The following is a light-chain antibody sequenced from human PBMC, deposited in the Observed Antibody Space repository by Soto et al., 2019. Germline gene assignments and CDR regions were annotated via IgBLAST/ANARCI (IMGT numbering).Light chain of an antibody. CDR2: GAS. CDR1: QSVSSN. V-gene: IGKV3-15*01. CDR3: QQYNNCPPA. J-gene: IGKJ4*01. Sequence: EIEMTQSPATLSVTPGERATLSCRASQSVSSNLAWYQQKPGQAPRLLIYGASTRATGIPARFSGSGSGTEFTLTISSLQSEDFAVYYCQQYNNCPPAFGGGTKVEIK.